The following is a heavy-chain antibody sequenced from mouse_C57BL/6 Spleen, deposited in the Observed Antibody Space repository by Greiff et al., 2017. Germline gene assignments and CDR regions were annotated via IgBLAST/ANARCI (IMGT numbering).Heavy chain of an antibody. CDR1: GYTFTDYY. CDR3: ARDYDYPYYYAMDY. J-gene: IGHJ4*01. V-gene: IGHV1-77*01. CDR2: IGPGSGST. Sequence: QVHVKQSGAELVKPGASVKISCKASGYTFTDYYINWVKQRPGQGLEWIGKIGPGSGSTYYNEKFKGKATLTADKSSSTAYMQLSSLTSEDSAVYFCARDYDYPYYYAMDYWGQGTSVTVSS. D-gene: IGHD2-4*01.